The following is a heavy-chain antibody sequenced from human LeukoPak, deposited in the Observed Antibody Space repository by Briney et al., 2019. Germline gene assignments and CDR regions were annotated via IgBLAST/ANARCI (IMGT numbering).Heavy chain of an antibody. D-gene: IGHD1-26*01. CDR1: GFTFSSYW. Sequence: GGSLRLSCAASGFTFSSYWMSWVRQAPGKGLEWVANIKQDGSEKYYVDSVKGRFTISRDIAKNSLYLQMNSLRAEDTAVYYCARDGYLVGDTSENFDCWGQGTLVIVSS. CDR2: IKQDGSEK. V-gene: IGHV3-7*01. CDR3: ARDGYLVGDTSENFDC. J-gene: IGHJ4*02.